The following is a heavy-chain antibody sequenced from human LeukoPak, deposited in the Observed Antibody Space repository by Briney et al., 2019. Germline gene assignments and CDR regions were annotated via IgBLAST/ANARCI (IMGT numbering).Heavy chain of an antibody. CDR2: IYYSGST. Sequence: SETLSLTCTVSGGSISSYYWSWIRQPPGKGLEWIGYIYYSGSTNYNPSLKSRVTVSVDTSKNQFSLKLSSVTAADTAVYYCARSSLAGTRGYNWFDPWGQGTLVTVSS. J-gene: IGHJ5*02. D-gene: IGHD1-1*01. V-gene: IGHV4-59*01. CDR1: GGSISSYY. CDR3: ARSSLAGTRGYNWFDP.